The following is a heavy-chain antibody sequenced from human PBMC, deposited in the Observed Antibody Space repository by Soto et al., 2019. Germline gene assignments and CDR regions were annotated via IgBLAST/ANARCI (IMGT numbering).Heavy chain of an antibody. Sequence: ASVKVSCKASGYTFTSYYMHWVRQAPGQGLEWMGIINPSGGSTSYAQKFQGRVTMTRDTSTSTVYMELSSLRSEDTAVYYCARDGGYCSGRSCYNYYYYGMDVWDQGTTVTVSS. CDR3: ARDGGYCSGRSCYNYYYYGMDV. CDR1: GYTFTSYY. D-gene: IGHD2-15*01. J-gene: IGHJ6*02. CDR2: INPSGGST. V-gene: IGHV1-46*01.